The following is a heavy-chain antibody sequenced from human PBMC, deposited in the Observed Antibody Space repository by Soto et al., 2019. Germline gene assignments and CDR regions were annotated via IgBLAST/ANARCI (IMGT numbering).Heavy chain of an antibody. J-gene: IGHJ4*02. CDR1: GGSIISSY. CDR3: ARLRGYAGSPIDY. V-gene: IGHV4-59*01. Sequence: SETRSLTCSVSGGSIISSYGCWLRQTPGNGLEWLGYFTQSGNTNYTPAVKSRVTMYVETPKNQLSLRKSSVNTADTAVYYRARLRGYAGSPIDYWGQGTLVTVPS. D-gene: IGHD2-15*01. CDR2: FTQSGNT.